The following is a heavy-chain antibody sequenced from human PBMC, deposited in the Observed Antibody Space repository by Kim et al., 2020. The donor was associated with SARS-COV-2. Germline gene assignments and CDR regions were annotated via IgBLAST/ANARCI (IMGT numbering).Heavy chain of an antibody. D-gene: IGHD3-10*01. CDR1: GFTFSSYS. V-gene: IGHV3-21*01. Sequence: GGSLRLSCAASGFTFSSYSMNWVRQAPGKGLEWVSSISSSSSYIYYADSVNGRFTISRDNAKNSLYLQMNSLRAEDTAVYYCARGFWFGELLPFDYWGQGTLVTVSS. CDR2: ISSSSSYI. J-gene: IGHJ4*02. CDR3: ARGFWFGELLPFDY.